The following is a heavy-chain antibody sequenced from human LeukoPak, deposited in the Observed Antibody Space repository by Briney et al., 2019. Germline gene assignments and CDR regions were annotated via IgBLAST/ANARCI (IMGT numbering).Heavy chain of an antibody. CDR3: ARDLIVGATSPEAFDI. CDR2: IKQDGSEK. J-gene: IGHJ3*02. Sequence: GGSLRLSCAASGFTFSSYWMSWVRQAPGKGLEWVANIKQDGSEKYYVDSVKGRFTISRDNAKNSLYLQMNSLRAEDTAVYYCARDLIVGATSPEAFDIWGQGTMVTVSS. CDR1: GFTFSSYW. D-gene: IGHD1-26*01. V-gene: IGHV3-7*01.